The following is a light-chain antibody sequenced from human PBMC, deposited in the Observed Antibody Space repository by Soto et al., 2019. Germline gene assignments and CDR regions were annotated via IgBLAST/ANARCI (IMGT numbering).Light chain of an antibody. CDR1: QSVSYW. Sequence: DIKMNQSPSTLSSSVGDRVTITCRASQSVSYWLAWYQQKPGKAPNLLIYDASSLESGVPSRFSGSGYGTDFTLTISSLQPEDLTPYYCQHYSFFSVTFGQGGMVDIK. V-gene: IGKV1-5*01. CDR3: QHYSFFSVT. J-gene: IGKJ1*01. CDR2: DAS.